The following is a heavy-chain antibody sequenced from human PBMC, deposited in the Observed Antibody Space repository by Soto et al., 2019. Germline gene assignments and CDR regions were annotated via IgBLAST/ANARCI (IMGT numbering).Heavy chain of an antibody. D-gene: IGHD3-10*01. V-gene: IGHV4-59*08. CDR1: GGSMRSYD. J-gene: IGHJ5*02. CDR2: IYYSGST. CDR3: ARHKKYYYGSASYYWFDP. Sequence: SETLSLTCTVSGGSMRSYDWSWSRQPPGLGLEWIGYIYYSGSTIYHPSLKSRVTISVDTSQNQFSLKLSSVTAADTAVYYCARHKKYYYGSASYYWFDPWGQGTLVTVS.